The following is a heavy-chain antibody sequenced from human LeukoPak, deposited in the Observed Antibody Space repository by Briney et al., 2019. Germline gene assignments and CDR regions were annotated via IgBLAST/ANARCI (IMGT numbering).Heavy chain of an antibody. D-gene: IGHD3-22*01. CDR3: ASAYYDSSGYYPLYYFDY. Sequence: GASVKVSCKASGYTFTSYGISWVRQAPGQGLEWMGWISAYNGNTNYAQKLQGRVTMTTDTSTSTAYMELRSLRSDDTAVYYCASAYYDSSGYYPLYYFDYWGQGTLVTVSS. V-gene: IGHV1-18*01. CDR2: ISAYNGNT. J-gene: IGHJ4*02. CDR1: GYTFTSYG.